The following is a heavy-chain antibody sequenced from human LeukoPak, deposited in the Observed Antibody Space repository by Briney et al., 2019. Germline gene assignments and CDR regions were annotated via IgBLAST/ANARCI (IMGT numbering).Heavy chain of an antibody. J-gene: IGHJ5*02. CDR2: ISAYNGNT. D-gene: IGHD4-17*01. Sequence: GASVKVSCKASGYTFTTYAINWVRQAPGQGLEWMGWISAYNGNTNYAQKLQGRVTMTTDTSTSTAYMELRSLRSDDTAVYYCAREGDYGWFDPWGQGTLVTVSS. CDR1: GYTFTTYA. V-gene: IGHV1-18*01. CDR3: AREGDYGWFDP.